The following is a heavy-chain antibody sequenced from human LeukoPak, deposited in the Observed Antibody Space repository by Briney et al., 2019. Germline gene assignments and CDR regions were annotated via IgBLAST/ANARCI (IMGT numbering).Heavy chain of an antibody. V-gene: IGHV3-7*01. Sequence: GGSLRLSCAASGFTINNYWMTWIRQGPGKGLEWVANIKADGSEKYYVDSVKGRFTIARDNSKNSLYLQMNSLRAEDTAVYYCASPEWLPDAIDIWGQGTMVTVSS. CDR2: IKADGSEK. CDR3: ASPEWLPDAIDI. J-gene: IGHJ3*02. D-gene: IGHD3-3*01. CDR1: GFTINNYW.